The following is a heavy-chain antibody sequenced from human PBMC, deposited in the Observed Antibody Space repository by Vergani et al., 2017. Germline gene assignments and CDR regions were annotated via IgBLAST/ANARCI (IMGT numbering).Heavy chain of an antibody. CDR3: AKANPRNSGYDYLYYYHAMDV. CDR1: GFSFRNAW. V-gene: IGHV3-23*04. J-gene: IGHJ6*02. D-gene: IGHD5-12*01. Sequence: EVQLVESGGGIVKPGGSLRLSCVASGFSFRNAWMNWVRRTPGKGLEWVSGISGSGGSTYYAGSVKGRFTISRVSSKNTLYLQMNSLSAGDTAVYYCAKANPRNSGYDYLYYYHAMDVWGQGTTVTVSS. CDR2: ISGSGGST.